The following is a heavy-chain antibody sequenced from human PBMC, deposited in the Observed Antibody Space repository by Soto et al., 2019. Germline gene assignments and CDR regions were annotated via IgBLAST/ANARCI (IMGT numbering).Heavy chain of an antibody. CDR1: GFTFSSYG. D-gene: IGHD4-4*01. V-gene: IGHV3-30*18. J-gene: IGHJ4*02. CDR3: AKGITVTTLSAFDY. CDR2: ISYDGSNK. Sequence: QVQLVESGGGVVQPGRSLRLSCAASGFTFSSYGMHWVRQAPGKGLEWVAVISYDGSNKYYADSVKGRFTISRDNSKNKLYLQMNSLRAEDTAVYYCAKGITVTTLSAFDYWGQGTLVTVSS.